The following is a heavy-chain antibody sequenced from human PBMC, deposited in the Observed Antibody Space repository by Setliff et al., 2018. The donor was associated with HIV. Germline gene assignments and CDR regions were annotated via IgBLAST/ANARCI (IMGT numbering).Heavy chain of an antibody. D-gene: IGHD1-26*01. CDR3: AIRSRLGGSSNYLDF. CDR2: IVDSGSA. J-gene: IGHJ4*02. V-gene: IGHV4-34*12. CDR1: GGSLTNYY. Sequence: PSETLSLTCTVYGGSLTNYYWTWIRQSPGKGLEWIGEIVDSGSATYNPSLQSRVSISGDTSKKQFSLKLSSVTAADTAVYYCAIRSRLGGSSNYLDFWGQGTLVTVSS.